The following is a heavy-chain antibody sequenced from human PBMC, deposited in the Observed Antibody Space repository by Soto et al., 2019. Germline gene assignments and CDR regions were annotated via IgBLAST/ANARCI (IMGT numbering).Heavy chain of an antibody. J-gene: IGHJ4*02. D-gene: IGHD1-20*01. CDR3: AKISYNWNDPRDY. V-gene: IGHV3-23*01. CDR2: ISGSGRST. Sequence: GGSLRLSCAASGFTFSSYAMSWVRQAPGKGLEWVSAISGSGRSTYYADSVKGRFTISRDNSKNTLYLQMNSLRAEDTAVYYCAKISYNWNDPRDYWGQGTLVTVSS. CDR1: GFTFSSYA.